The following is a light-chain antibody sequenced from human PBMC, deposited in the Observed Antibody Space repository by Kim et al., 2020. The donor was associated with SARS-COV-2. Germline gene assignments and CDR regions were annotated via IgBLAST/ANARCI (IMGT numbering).Light chain of an antibody. Sequence: LSPGERATLSCRASQSVSSNFLAWYQQKPGQAPRLVIFGASSRATGIPDRFSGSGSGTDFTLTISRLEPEDFALYYCQQYGSSALTFGGETKVEI. J-gene: IGKJ4*01. V-gene: IGKV3-20*01. CDR2: GAS. CDR1: QSVSSNF. CDR3: QQYGSSALT.